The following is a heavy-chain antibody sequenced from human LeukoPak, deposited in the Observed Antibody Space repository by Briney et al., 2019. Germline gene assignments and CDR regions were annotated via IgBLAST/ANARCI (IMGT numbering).Heavy chain of an antibody. CDR3: ARDTYCSSTSCYVGDYYYGMDV. D-gene: IGHD2-2*01. V-gene: IGHV4-59*01. Sequence: PSETLSLTCTVSGGSISSYYWSWIRQPPGKGLEWIGYIYYSGSTNYNPSLKSRVTISVDTSKNQFSLKLSSVTAADTAVYYCARDTYCSSTSCYVGDYYYGMDVWGQGTTVTVSS. CDR2: IYYSGST. J-gene: IGHJ6*02. CDR1: GGSISSYY.